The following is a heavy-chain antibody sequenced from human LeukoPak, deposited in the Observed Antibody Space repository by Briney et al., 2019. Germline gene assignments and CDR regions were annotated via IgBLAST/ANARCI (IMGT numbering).Heavy chain of an antibody. CDR3: ARETFNSGLDY. J-gene: IGHJ4*02. CDR1: GGSISSSSYY. Sequence: PETLSLTCTVSGGSISSSSYYWGWIRQPPGKGLEWIGSIYYSGSTYYNPSLKSRVTISVDKFKNQFSLKVNSVTAADTAVYFCARETFNSGLDYWGQGILVTVSS. CDR2: IYYSGST. V-gene: IGHV4-39*07. D-gene: IGHD4-23*01.